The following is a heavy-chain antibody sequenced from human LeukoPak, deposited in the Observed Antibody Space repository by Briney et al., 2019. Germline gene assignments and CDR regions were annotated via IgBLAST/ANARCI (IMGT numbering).Heavy chain of an antibody. CDR2: IYYSGST. J-gene: IGHJ3*02. Sequence: PSQTLSLTCTVSGGSISSGDYYWSWIRQPPGKGLEWIGSIYYSGSTYYNPSLKSRVTISVDTSKNQFSLKLSSVTAADTAVYYCARPTTYYYDSSGYTDAFDIWGQGTMVTVSS. V-gene: IGHV4-39*01. D-gene: IGHD3-22*01. CDR3: ARPTTYYYDSSGYTDAFDI. CDR1: GGSISSGDYY.